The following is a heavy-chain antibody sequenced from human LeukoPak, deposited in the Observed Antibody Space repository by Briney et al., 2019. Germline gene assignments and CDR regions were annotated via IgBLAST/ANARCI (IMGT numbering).Heavy chain of an antibody. Sequence: SETLSLTCTVSGGSISSYYWSWIRQPPGKGLEWIGYIYYSGSTNYNPSLKSRVTIDTSKNQFSLKLSSVTAADTAVYYCARPGVGSGRYGAFDIWGQGTMVTVSS. J-gene: IGHJ3*02. CDR2: IYYSGST. V-gene: IGHV4-59*01. D-gene: IGHD5-18*01. CDR3: ARPGVGSGRYGAFDI. CDR1: GGSISSYY.